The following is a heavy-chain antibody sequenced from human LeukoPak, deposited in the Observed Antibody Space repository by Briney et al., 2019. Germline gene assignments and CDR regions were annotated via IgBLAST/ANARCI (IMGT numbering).Heavy chain of an antibody. V-gene: IGHV3-23*01. CDR3: AKGSRYNSGLLHYMDV. Sequence: GGSLRLSCAASGFTFSSYAMSWVRQAPGKGLEWVSGVSGSGGRTNYVDSVKGRFTISRDNSKNTVHLQLESLRVEDTAVYYCAKGSRYNSGLLHYMDVWGKGTTVTVSS. J-gene: IGHJ6*03. CDR2: VSGSGGRT. CDR1: GFTFSSYA. D-gene: IGHD5-12*01.